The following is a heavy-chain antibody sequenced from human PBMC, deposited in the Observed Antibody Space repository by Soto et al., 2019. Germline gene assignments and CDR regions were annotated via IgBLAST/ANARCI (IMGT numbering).Heavy chain of an antibody. J-gene: IGHJ4*02. CDR2: ITSSSTYL. D-gene: IGHD6-13*01. CDR3: ARDLAAAGY. Sequence: EVQLVESGGGLVKPGGSLRLSCAASGFTFSRYSMNWVRQAPGKGLEWVSSITSSSTYLYYADSVKGRFTISRDDAKNSLYLQMNSLRAEDTAVYYCARDLAAAGYWGQGTLVTSPQ. CDR1: GFTFSRYS. V-gene: IGHV3-21*01.